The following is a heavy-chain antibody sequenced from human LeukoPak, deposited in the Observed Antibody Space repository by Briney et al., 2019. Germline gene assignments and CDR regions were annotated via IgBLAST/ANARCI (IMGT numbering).Heavy chain of an antibody. D-gene: IGHD3-9*01. CDR3: ARSRLRYFGWLFKGHNWFDP. CDR1: GGSFSGYY. V-gene: IGHV4-34*01. J-gene: IGHJ5*02. CDR2: INHSGST. Sequence: SETLSLTCAVYGGSFSGYYWSWIRQPPGKGLEWIGEINHSGSTNYNPSLKSRVTISVDTSKNQFSLKLSSVTAADTAVYYCARSRLRYFGWLFKGHNWFDPWGQGTLVTVSS.